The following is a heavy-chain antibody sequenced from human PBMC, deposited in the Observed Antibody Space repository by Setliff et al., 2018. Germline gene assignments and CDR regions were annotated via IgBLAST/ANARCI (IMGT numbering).Heavy chain of an antibody. D-gene: IGHD3-22*01. Sequence: ASVKVSCKASGDTFSSYAISWVRQAPGQGLEWMGGIIPIFGTANYAQKFQGRVTITTDESTSTAYMELSSLRSEDTAVYYCARATYYYDSSGYFLDAFDIWGQGTMVTVSS. CDR2: IIPIFGTA. J-gene: IGHJ3*02. CDR3: ARATYYYDSSGYFLDAFDI. V-gene: IGHV1-69*05. CDR1: GDTFSSYA.